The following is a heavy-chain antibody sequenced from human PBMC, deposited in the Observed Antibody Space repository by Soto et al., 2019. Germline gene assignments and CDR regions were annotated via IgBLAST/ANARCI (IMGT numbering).Heavy chain of an antibody. J-gene: IGHJ6*02. Sequence: EVQLVESGGGLVQPGGSLRLSCVASGFTFSSYSMNWVRQAPGKGLEWIAYISATTGIIYYADSVKGRFTISRDNAKNPLYLQMNSLRDDDTALYYCVRDWGVPYNRDWYVWGADVWGQGTTVTVSS. D-gene: IGHD3-16*01. CDR3: VRDWGVPYNRDWYVWGADV. CDR2: ISATTGII. V-gene: IGHV3-48*02. CDR1: GFTFSSYS.